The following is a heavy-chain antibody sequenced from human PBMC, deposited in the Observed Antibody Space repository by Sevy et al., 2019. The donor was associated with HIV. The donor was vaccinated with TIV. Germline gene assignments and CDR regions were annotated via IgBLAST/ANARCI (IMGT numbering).Heavy chain of an antibody. V-gene: IGHV1-46*01. J-gene: IGHJ4*02. CDR1: GDTFTNNY. CDR3: VRADPDQHFDS. Sequence: ASVKVSCKASGDTFTNNYIHWVRQAPGQGLEWMGMVDPSAGNTTYAQKFQGRVTMTRDTSTSILYMELSSLRSEDTAVYYCVRADPDQHFDSCGQGTLVTVSS. CDR2: VDPSAGNT.